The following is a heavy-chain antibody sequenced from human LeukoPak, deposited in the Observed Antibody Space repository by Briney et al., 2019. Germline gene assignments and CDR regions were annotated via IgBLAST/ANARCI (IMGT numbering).Heavy chain of an antibody. V-gene: IGHV4-30-2*01. D-gene: IGHD6-13*01. CDR1: GGSISSGGYY. CDR3: ARVGGVAAAGAIDY. Sequence: SETLSLTCTVSGGSISSGGYYWSWIRQPPGKGLEWIGYIYHSGSTYYNPSLKSRVTISVDRSKNQSSLKLSSVTAADTAVYYCARVGGVAAAGAIDYWGQGTLVTVSS. J-gene: IGHJ4*02. CDR2: IYHSGST.